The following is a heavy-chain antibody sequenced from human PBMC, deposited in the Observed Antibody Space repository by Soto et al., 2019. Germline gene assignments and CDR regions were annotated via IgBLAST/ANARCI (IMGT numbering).Heavy chain of an antibody. V-gene: IGHV1-46*03. Sequence: QVHLVQSGAEVKKPGTSVKVSCKASEYTFSTYSLHWVRQAPGQGLEWMGVINPTTTTTTDAQKFQVRVTMTRDSSTSTVFLDLSSLRSEDTAVYYCARDLYSTSWYVRAFDMWGQGTMVTVSS. D-gene: IGHD6-13*01. CDR1: EYTFSTYS. CDR2: INPTTTTT. J-gene: IGHJ3*02. CDR3: ARDLYSTSWYVRAFDM.